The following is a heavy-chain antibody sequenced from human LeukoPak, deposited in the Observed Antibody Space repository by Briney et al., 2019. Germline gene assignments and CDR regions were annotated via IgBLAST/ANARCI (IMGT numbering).Heavy chain of an antibody. CDR3: ARDAYCGGDCYSRYFAY. V-gene: IGHV3-20*04. CDR1: GFTFDDYG. J-gene: IGHJ4*02. Sequence: RGSLRLSCAACGFTFDDYGMSWVPQAPGKGLEWVSGVNWNGGSTHYANSVKGRFTISRDNFKNTLYLQMGSLRAEDTAVYYCARDAYCGGDCYSRYFAYCSQGSLVTVSS. CDR2: VNWNGGST. D-gene: IGHD2-21*02.